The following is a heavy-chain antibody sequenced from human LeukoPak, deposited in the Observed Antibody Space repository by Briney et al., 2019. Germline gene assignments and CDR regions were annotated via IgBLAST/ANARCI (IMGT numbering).Heavy chain of an antibody. V-gene: IGHV4-34*01. CDR3: ATPLNYYDSSGYYPRY. J-gene: IGHJ4*02. Sequence: SETLSLTCAVYGGSFSGYYWSWIRQPPGKGLEWIGEINHSGSTNYNPSLKSRVTISVDTSKNQFSLKLSSVTAADTAVYYCATPLNYYDSSGYYPRYWGQGTLVTVSS. D-gene: IGHD3-22*01. CDR2: INHSGST. CDR1: GGSFSGYY.